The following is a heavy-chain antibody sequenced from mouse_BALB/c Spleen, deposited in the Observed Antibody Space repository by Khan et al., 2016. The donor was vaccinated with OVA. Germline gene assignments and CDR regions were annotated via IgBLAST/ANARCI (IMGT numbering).Heavy chain of an antibody. CDR1: GYSFTSYY. V-gene: IGHV1S135*01. D-gene: IGHD2-2*01. J-gene: IGHJ3*01. CDR2: IDPFSGGT. Sequence: VQLQQSGPELMKPGASVKISCKTSGYSFTSYYIHWVKESHGKSLEWIGYIDPFSGGTTYNQKFKGKATLTVDKSSSTAYIHLSNLTSEDSACYCCTRHGYVAWFTYWGQGTLVTVSA. CDR3: TRHGYVAWFTY.